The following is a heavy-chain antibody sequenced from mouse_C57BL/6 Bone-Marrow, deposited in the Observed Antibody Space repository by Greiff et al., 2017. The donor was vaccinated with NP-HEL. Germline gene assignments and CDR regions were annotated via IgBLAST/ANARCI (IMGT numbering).Heavy chain of an antibody. V-gene: IGHV1-64*01. D-gene: IGHD2-3*01. CDR2: IHPNSGST. CDR1: GYTFTSYW. Sequence: QVQLKQPGAELVKPGASVKLSCKASGYTFTSYWMHWVQQRPGQGLEWIGMIHPNSGSTNYNEKFKSKATLTVDKASSTAYMQLSSLTSEDAAVYYCARDGYCAWFAYWGQGTLVTVSA. J-gene: IGHJ3*01. CDR3: ARDGYCAWFAY.